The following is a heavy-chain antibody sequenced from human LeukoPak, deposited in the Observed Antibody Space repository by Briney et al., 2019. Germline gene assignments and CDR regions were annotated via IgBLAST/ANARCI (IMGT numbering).Heavy chain of an antibody. CDR3: ARGGGSGWYMDY. J-gene: IGHJ4*02. V-gene: IGHV4-34*01. CDR2: INHSGST. Sequence: SETLSLTCAVYGGSFSGYYWSWIRQPPGKGLEWIGEINHSGSTNYNPSLKSRVTISVDTSKNQFSLKLTSVTAADTAVYYCARGGGSGWYMDYRGQGTLVTVSS. D-gene: IGHD6-19*01. CDR1: GGSFSGYY.